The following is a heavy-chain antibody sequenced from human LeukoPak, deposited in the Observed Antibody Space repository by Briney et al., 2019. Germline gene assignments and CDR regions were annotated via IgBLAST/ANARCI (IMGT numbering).Heavy chain of an antibody. CDR3: ARDRGYSSGWYEHDY. J-gene: IGHJ4*02. V-gene: IGHV4-4*02. CDR2: IYHSGST. CDR1: GGSISSSNW. Sequence: PSETLSLTCAVSGGSISSSNWWSWVRQPPGKGLEWIGEIYHSGSTNYNPSLKSRVTISVDKPKNQFSLKLSSVTAADTAVYYCARDRGYSSGWYEHDYWGQGTLVTVSS. D-gene: IGHD6-19*01.